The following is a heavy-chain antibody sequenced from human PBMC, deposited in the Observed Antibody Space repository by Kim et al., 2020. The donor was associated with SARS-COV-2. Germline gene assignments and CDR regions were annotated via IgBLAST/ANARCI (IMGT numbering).Heavy chain of an antibody. CDR2: IYPGDSDT. Sequence: GESLKISCKGSGYSFTSYWIGWVRQMPGKGPEWMGIIYPGDSDTRYSPSFQGQVTISADKSISTAYLQWSGLKASDNAMYYCARLGIVAEYSSSWLGFIAVADAGDDYSGMDVLGERTTVAVS. CDR1: GYSFTSYW. D-gene: IGHD6-13*01. CDR3: ARLGIVAEYSSSWLGFIAVADAGDDYSGMDV. V-gene: IGHV5-51*01. J-gene: IGHJ6*02.